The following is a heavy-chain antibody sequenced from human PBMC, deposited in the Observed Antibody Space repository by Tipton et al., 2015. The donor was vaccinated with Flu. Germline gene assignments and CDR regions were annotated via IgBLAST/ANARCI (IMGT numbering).Heavy chain of an antibody. CDR2: INTTGST. V-gene: IGHV4-61*02. CDR1: GGSISSGRYY. J-gene: IGHJ5*02. Sequence: TLSLTCTVSGGSISSGRYYWSWIRQPAGKGLEWIGRINTTGSTNYNPSLKSRLTISADTAKNQFFLRLTSVTAPDSAVYYCARDYSSYWSYNWFDPWGQGTLVTVSS. D-gene: IGHD6-19*01. CDR3: ARDYSSYWSYNWFDP.